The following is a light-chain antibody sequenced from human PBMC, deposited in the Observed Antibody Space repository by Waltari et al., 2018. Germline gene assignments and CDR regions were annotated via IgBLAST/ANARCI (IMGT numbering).Light chain of an antibody. Sequence: DIQMTQSPSSLSASVGDTVSITCRASQSISTYLNWYQKKPGKAPELLIYGASKLQSGVPPRFSGSGSGAEFTLTINSLQPEDFATYYCQRYNSYPITFGPGTKVDI. CDR3: QRYNSYPIT. V-gene: IGKV1-39*01. CDR2: GAS. J-gene: IGKJ3*01. CDR1: QSISTY.